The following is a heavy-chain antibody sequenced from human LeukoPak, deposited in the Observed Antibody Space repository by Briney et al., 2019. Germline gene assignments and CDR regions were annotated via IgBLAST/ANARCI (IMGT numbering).Heavy chain of an antibody. J-gene: IGHJ4*02. V-gene: IGHV3-30*04. CDR1: GFTFSSYA. D-gene: IGHD1-26*01. CDR3: AKVPFPYGSKAMSSLDY. Sequence: PGRSLRLSCAASGFTFSSYAMHWVRQAPGNGLEWVAVISYDGRNKYFADSVKGRFTISRANYNHTLYLQMNRLRAEDAAIDYCAKVPFPYGSKAMSSLDYWGQGTLVTVSS. CDR2: ISYDGRNK.